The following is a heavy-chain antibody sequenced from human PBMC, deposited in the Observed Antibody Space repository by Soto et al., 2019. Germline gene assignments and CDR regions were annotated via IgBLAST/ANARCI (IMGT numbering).Heavy chain of an antibody. D-gene: IGHD3-16*01. CDR2: IKQDGREK. CDR1: GFTFSSYW. J-gene: IGHJ4*02. V-gene: IGHV3-7*01. CDR3: ARPYYDYIWGRPTTGPSDY. Sequence: GGSLRLSCAASGFTFSSYWMSWVRQAPGKGLEWVANIKQDGREKYYVDSVKGRFTISRDNAKNSLYLQMNSLRAEDTAVYYCARPYYDYIWGRPTTGPSDYWGQGTLVTVSS.